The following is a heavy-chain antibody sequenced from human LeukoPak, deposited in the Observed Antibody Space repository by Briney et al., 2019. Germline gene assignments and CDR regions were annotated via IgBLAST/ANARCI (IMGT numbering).Heavy chain of an antibody. D-gene: IGHD6-13*01. CDR2: INHSGST. CDR1: GGSFSGYY. V-gene: IGHV4-34*01. J-gene: IGHJ4*02. Sequence: PSETLSLTCAVYGGSFSGYYWSRIRQPPGKGLEWIGEINHSGSTNYNPSLKSRVTISVDTSKNQFSLKLSSVTAADTAVYYCARGPGGQQLALVDYWGQGTLVTVSS. CDR3: ARGPGGQQLALVDY.